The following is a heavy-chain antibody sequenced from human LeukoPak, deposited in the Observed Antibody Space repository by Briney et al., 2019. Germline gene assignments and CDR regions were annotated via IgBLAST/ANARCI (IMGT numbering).Heavy chain of an antibody. CDR3: AKSVGDSSSRAVDN. Sequence: GGPLGLSWAASGFPLNNYGLSWVRQAPGEGLEGVSTISGSGGSTYYADSAKGRFTISRDNSKNTLSVQMNSLRAEDTAVYYCAKSVGDSSSRAVDNWGQGILVTVSS. J-gene: IGHJ4*02. V-gene: IGHV3-23*01. D-gene: IGHD6-13*01. CDR2: ISGSGGST. CDR1: GFPLNNYG.